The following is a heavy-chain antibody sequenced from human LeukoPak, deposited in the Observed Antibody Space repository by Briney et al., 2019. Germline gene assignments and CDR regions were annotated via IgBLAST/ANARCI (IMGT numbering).Heavy chain of an antibody. J-gene: IGHJ4*02. CDR2: ISSSSYI. D-gene: IGHD5-12*01. V-gene: IGHV3-21*01. Sequence: GGSLRLSCAASGFTFSSYSMNWVRQAPGKGLEWVSSISSSSYIYYADSVKGRFTISRDNAKNSLYLQMNSLRAEDTALYYCAKGTYSAYNSGCAYWGQGTLVTVSS. CDR1: GFTFSSYS. CDR3: AKGTYSAYNSGCAY.